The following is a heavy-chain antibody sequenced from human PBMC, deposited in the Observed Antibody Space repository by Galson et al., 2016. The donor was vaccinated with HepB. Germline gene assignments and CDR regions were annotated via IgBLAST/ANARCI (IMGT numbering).Heavy chain of an antibody. Sequence: SLRLSCAASGFTFTTYAMHWVRQAPGKGLEYVSAISSNGGSTYYADSVKGRFTISRDNSKNTLYLQMSILRAEDTAIYYFVNGGIAAAGTFLGFDIWGQGTMVTVSS. CDR2: ISSNGGST. V-gene: IGHV3-64D*06. J-gene: IGHJ3*02. D-gene: IGHD6-13*01. CDR1: GFTFTTYA. CDR3: VNGGIAAAGTFLGFDI.